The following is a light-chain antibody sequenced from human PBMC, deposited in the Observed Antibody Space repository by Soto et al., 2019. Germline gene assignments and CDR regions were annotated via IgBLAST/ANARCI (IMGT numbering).Light chain of an antibody. V-gene: IGKV1-39*01. J-gene: IGKJ4*01. CDR3: QQSYSTLT. CDR2: AAS. CDR1: QSIRTY. Sequence: DIQMTQSPSSLSVSVGDRVTITCRASQSIRTYLHWYQQKPGKAPKLLIYAASSLQSGVPSRFSGSGSGTDFTLTISSLQPEDFAAYYCQQSYSTLTFGGGTKVEIK.